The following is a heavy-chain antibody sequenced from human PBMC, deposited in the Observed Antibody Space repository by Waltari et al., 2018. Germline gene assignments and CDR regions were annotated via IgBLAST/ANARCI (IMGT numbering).Heavy chain of an antibody. V-gene: IGHV4-38-2*01. J-gene: IGHJ4*02. Sequence: QVQLQESGPGLVNPSATLSPTCAVSGIPVNRGFFWGGIRQAPGVGLEWMGSLYHSGDTYYNPSLESRVTISRDTSKNQFSLKVRSVTAADTALYYCVRRHWEAGYYRDQWGPGTLVTVSS. CDR1: GIPVNRGFF. CDR2: LYHSGDT. CDR3: VRRHWEAGYYRDQ. D-gene: IGHD3-9*01.